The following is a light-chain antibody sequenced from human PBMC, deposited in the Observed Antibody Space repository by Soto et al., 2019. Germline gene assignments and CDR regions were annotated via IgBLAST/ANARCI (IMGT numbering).Light chain of an antibody. J-gene: IGKJ1*01. CDR1: QSVGSYY. V-gene: IGKV3-20*01. CDR3: QQCSSSPRT. Sequence: EMVLTQSPVTLSVWPLGIARRSCRASQSVGSYYSWCHQQHPRAAPSVLINAATSTAAGPAECSNGSWGATDSLTTISRVQPQDVVVYYCQQCSSSPRTFGQGTKVDI. CDR2: AAT.